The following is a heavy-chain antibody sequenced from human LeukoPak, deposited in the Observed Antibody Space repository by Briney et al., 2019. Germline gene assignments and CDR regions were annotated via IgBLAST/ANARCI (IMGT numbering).Heavy chain of an antibody. V-gene: IGHV6-1*01. CDR1: GDSVSSSTVA. D-gene: IGHD3-22*01. Sequence: SQTLSLTCAISGDSVSSSTVAWNWIRQSPSRGLEWLGRTYYRSKWYNDYAVFVKSRISVNPDTSKNQFSLQLNSVTPEDTAVCYCARAVYHSSGYYSEYFQKWGQGTLVTVSS. J-gene: IGHJ1*01. CDR2: TYYRSKWYN. CDR3: ARAVYHSSGYYSEYFQK.